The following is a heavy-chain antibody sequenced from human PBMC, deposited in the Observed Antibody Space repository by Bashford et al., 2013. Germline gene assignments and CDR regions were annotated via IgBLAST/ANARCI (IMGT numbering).Heavy chain of an antibody. J-gene: IGHJ4*02. CDR2: ISGSGDRT. D-gene: IGHD5-18*01. Sequence: GSLRLSCAASGITFSSYAMTYVRQAPGKGLEWVSTISGSGDRTYYADSVKGRFTISRDNSKNTLFLQMNSLRAEDTAVYYCARDRYSYGFDYWGQGTLVTVSS. CDR3: ARDRYSYGFDY. V-gene: IGHV3-23*01. CDR1: GITFSSYA.